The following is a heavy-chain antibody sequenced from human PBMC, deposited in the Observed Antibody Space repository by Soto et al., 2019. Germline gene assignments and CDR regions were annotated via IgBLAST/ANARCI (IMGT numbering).Heavy chain of an antibody. CDR1: GASFSSSDYC. D-gene: IGHD2-21*02. Sequence: QLQLQESGPGLVKPSETLSLTCTVSGASFSSSDYCWGWIRQPPGKGLEWVGTVYFGGSTYYNPSLKSRVSISVDTSKKQFSLHLSSVTAADTAVYYCARLRGRPVTEENYYYLDVWGKGTTVTVSS. J-gene: IGHJ6*03. CDR3: ARLRGRPVTEENYYYLDV. CDR2: VYFGGST. V-gene: IGHV4-39*01.